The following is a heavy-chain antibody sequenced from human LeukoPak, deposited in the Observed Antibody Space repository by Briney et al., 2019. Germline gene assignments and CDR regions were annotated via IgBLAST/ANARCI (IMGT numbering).Heavy chain of an antibody. D-gene: IGHD1-1*01. Sequence: GGSLRLSCAASGFTFSSYAMSWVRQAPGKGLEWVSDINGSGGNTYYGDSVKGRFTISRDNSKNTLYLQMSSLRAEDTAVYYCAKSRNYAYNGNFDYWGQGILVTVSS. V-gene: IGHV3-23*01. J-gene: IGHJ4*02. CDR1: GFTFSSYA. CDR3: AKSRNYAYNGNFDY. CDR2: INGSGGNT.